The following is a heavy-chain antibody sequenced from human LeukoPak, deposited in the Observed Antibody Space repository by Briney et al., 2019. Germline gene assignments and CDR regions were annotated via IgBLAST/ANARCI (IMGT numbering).Heavy chain of an antibody. CDR3: ARGGSYDFWSGYTQNWFDP. CDR2: ISSSSSTI. V-gene: IGHV3-48*01. J-gene: IGHJ5*02. D-gene: IGHD3-3*01. CDR1: GFTFSSYS. Sequence: GGSLRLSCAASGFTFSSYSMNWFRQAPGKGLEWVSYISSSSSTIYYADSVKGRFTISRDNAKNSLYLQMNSLRAEDTAVYYCARGGSYDFWSGYTQNWFDPWGQGTLVTVSS.